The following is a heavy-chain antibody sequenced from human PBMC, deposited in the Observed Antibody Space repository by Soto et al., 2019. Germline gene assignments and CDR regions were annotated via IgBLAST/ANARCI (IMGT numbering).Heavy chain of an antibody. D-gene: IGHD3-9*01. CDR2: IYYSGST. V-gene: IGHV4-59*01. CDR3: AREPLDYDILTGSWSTGGWFDP. Sequence: SETRSLTCTVSGGSISSYYWSWIRQPPGKGLEWIGYIYYSGSTNYNPSLKSRVTISVDTSKNQFSLKLSSVTAADTAVYYCAREPLDYDILTGSWSTGGWFDPWGQGTLVTVSS. CDR1: GGSISSYY. J-gene: IGHJ5*02.